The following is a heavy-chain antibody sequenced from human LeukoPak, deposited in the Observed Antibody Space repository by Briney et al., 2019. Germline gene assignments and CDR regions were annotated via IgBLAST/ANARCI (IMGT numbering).Heavy chain of an antibody. J-gene: IGHJ4*02. CDR1: GYSISSGYY. CDR2: IYHSGST. V-gene: IGHV4-38-2*01. D-gene: IGHD4-11*01. CDR3: AREDYSNLLIDY. Sequence: KPSETLSLTCAVSGYSISSGYYWGWIRQPPGKGLGWIGSIYHSGSTYYNPSLKSRVTISVDTSKNQFSLKLSSVTAADTAVYYCAREDYSNLLIDYWGQGTLVTVSS.